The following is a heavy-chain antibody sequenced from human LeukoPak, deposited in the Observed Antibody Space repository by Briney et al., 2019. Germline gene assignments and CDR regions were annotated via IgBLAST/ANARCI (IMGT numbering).Heavy chain of an antibody. J-gene: IGHJ4*02. D-gene: IGHD3-22*01. V-gene: IGHV4-39*07. CDR3: ARGPYYYDSSGYLFDY. CDR2: IYYSGST. CDR1: GGSISSSSYY. Sequence: PSETLSLTCTVSGGSISSSSYYWGWIRQPPGNGLEWIGSIYYSGSTYYNPSLKSRVTISVDTSKNQFSLKLSSVTAADTAVYYCARGPYYYDSSGYLFDYWGQGTQVTVSS.